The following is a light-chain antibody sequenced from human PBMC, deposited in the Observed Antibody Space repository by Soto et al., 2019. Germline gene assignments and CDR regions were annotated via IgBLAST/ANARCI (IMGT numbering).Light chain of an antibody. CDR2: KAS. CDR1: QSISSW. CDR3: QQYNSYPT. Sequence: DIQMTQSHSTLSASVGDRVTITCRASQSISSWLAWYQQKPGKAPKLLIYKASSLESGVPSRFSGSGSGTEFTLTIRSLQPDDFASYYCQQYNSYPTFGQGTKVEIK. J-gene: IGKJ1*01. V-gene: IGKV1-5*03.